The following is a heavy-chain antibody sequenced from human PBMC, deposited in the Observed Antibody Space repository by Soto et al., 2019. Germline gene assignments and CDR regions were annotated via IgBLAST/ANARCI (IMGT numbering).Heavy chain of an antibody. J-gene: IGHJ6*02. CDR2: ISYDGSNK. CDR1: GFTFSSYA. CDR3: ARGTGRYHYYYYYGMDV. D-gene: IGHD3-16*02. Sequence: PGGSLRLSCAASGFTFSSYAMHWVRQAPGKGLEWVAVISYDGSNKYYADSVKGRFTISRDNSKNTLYLQVNSLRAEDTAVYYCARGTGRYHYYYYYGMDVWGQGTTVTVSS. V-gene: IGHV3-30-3*01.